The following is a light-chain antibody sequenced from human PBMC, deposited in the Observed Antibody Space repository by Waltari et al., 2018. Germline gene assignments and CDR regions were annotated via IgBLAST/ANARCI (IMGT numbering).Light chain of an antibody. J-gene: IGKJ1*01. V-gene: IGKV3-20*01. CDR2: DAS. CDR3: QKYGTLPAT. Sequence: DIVLTQSPGTLSLSPGQRDTLHCRASQSVSTYLARYQQKPGQAPRLLIYDASTRATGIPDRFSGSGSGTDFSLTISRLESEDFAVYYCQKYGTLPATFGQGTKVEI. CDR1: QSVSTY.